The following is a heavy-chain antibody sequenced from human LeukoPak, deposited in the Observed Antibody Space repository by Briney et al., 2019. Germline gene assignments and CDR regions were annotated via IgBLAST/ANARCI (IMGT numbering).Heavy chain of an antibody. CDR2: INHSGST. Sequence: PSETLSLTCAVYGGSFSCYYWSWIRQPPGKGLEWIGEINHSGSTNYNPSLKSRVTISVDTSKNQFSLKLSSVTAADTAVYYCASGPRLVVVPEYYFDYWGQGTLVTVSS. V-gene: IGHV4-34*01. CDR1: GGSFSCYY. D-gene: IGHD3-22*01. CDR3: ASGPRLVVVPEYYFDY. J-gene: IGHJ4*02.